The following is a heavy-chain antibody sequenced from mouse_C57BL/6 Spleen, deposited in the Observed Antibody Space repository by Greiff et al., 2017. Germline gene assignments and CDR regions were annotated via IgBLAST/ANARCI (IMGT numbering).Heavy chain of an antibody. V-gene: IGHV3-6*01. D-gene: IGHD1-1*02. CDR1: GYSITSGYY. CDR2: ISYDGSN. J-gene: IGHJ3*01. Sequence: EVKLMESGPGLVKPSQSLSLTCSVTGYSITSGYYWNWIRQFPGNKLEWMGYISYDGSNNYNPSLKNRISITRDTSKNQFFLKLNSVTTEDTATYYCARGVDGPAWFAYWGQGTLVTVSA. CDR3: ARGVDGPAWFAY.